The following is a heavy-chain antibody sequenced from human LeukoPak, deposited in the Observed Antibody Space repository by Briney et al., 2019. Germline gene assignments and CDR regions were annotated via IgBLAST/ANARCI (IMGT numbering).Heavy chain of an antibody. CDR2: IKQDGSEK. CDR3: ARVARIWFGELLYNWFDP. D-gene: IGHD3-10*01. J-gene: IGHJ5*02. Sequence: PGGSLRLSCAASGFTFSSYWMSWVRQAPGKGLEWVANIKQDGSEKYYVDSVEGRFTISRDNAKNSLYLQMNSLRAEDTAVYYCARVARIWFGELLYNWFDPWGQGTLVTVSS. V-gene: IGHV3-7*01. CDR1: GFTFSSYW.